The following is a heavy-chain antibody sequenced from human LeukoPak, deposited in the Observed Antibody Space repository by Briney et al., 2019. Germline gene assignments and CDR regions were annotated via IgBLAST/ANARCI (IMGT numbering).Heavy chain of an antibody. CDR1: GYTFTSYY. CDR2: INPSGGGT. Sequence: ASVKVSCKASGYTFTSYYIHWVRQAPGQGLEWMGVINPSGGGTNYAQNFQGSVAMTRDTSTSTVYMELSSLRSEDTAVYYCARASTAMVRGLDYWGQGTLVTVSS. V-gene: IGHV1-46*01. CDR3: ARASTAMVRGLDY. D-gene: IGHD5-18*01. J-gene: IGHJ4*02.